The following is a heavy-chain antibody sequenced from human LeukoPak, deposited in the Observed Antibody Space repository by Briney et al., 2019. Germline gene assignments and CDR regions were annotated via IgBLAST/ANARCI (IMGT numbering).Heavy chain of an antibody. CDR1: GYTFPGHY. CDR3: ARDLRRYSYGDFDY. J-gene: IGHJ4*02. V-gene: IGHV1-2*06. CDR2: INPSSGGT. Sequence: ASMKVSFEASGYTFPGHYIHWVRQAPGQGLEWMGRINPSSGGTNYAQKFQGRVTMTRDTSISTAYMELSSLKSDDTAVYFCARDLRRYSYGDFDYWGQGTLVTVSS. D-gene: IGHD5-18*01.